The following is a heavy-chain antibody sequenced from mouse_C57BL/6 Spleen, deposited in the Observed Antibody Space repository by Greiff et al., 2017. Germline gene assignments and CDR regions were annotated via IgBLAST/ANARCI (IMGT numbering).Heavy chain of an antibody. D-gene: IGHD2-4*01. CDR1: GYTFTSYG. Sequence: QVQLQQSGAELARPGASVKLSCKASGYTFTSYGISWVKQRSGQGLEWIGEIYPRSGNTYYNEKFKGKATLTADKSSSTAYMELRSLTSEDSAVYFCARSEDDYGYFDYWGQGTTLTVSS. V-gene: IGHV1-81*01. J-gene: IGHJ2*01. CDR3: ARSEDDYGYFDY. CDR2: IYPRSGNT.